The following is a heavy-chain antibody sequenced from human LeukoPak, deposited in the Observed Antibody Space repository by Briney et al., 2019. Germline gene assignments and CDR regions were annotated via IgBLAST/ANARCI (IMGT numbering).Heavy chain of an antibody. D-gene: IGHD3-3*01. J-gene: IGHJ6*03. CDR2: IYYSGST. V-gene: IGHV4-59*11. CDR3: ARIVTGRSQYYDFWSGCFWPTSETYYMDV. Sequence: SETLSLTCTVSGGSISSHYWSWIRQPPGKGLEWIGYIYYSGSTNYNPSLKSRVTISVDTSKNQFSLKLSSVTAADTAVYYCARIVTGRSQYYDFWSGCFWPTSETYYMDVWGKGTTVTVSS. CDR1: GGSISSHY.